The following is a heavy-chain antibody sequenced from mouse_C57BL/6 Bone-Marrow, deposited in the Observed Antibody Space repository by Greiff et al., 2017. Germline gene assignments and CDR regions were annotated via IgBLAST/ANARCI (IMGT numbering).Heavy chain of an antibody. CDR1: GYAFSSSW. Sequence: QVQLKESGPELVKPGASVKISCKASGYAFSSSWMNWVKQRPGKGLEWIGRIYPGDGDTNYNGKFKGKATLTAAKSSSTAYMQLSSLTSEDSAVYFCARCSFAYWGQGTLVTVSA. J-gene: IGHJ3*01. V-gene: IGHV1-82*01. CDR3: ARCSFAY. CDR2: IYPGDGDT.